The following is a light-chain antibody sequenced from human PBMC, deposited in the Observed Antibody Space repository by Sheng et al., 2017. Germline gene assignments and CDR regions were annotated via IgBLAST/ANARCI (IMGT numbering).Light chain of an antibody. Sequence: ENVLTQSPGTLSLSPGERATLSCTASQSVSNNYLAWYQQRSGQAPRLLIYDASSRATGIPDRFSGSGSGTDFTLTISRLEPEDFAVYYCQQYGSSPAPFGGGTKVEIK. J-gene: IGKJ4*01. CDR3: QQYGSSPAP. V-gene: IGKV3-20*01. CDR1: QSVSNNY. CDR2: DAS.